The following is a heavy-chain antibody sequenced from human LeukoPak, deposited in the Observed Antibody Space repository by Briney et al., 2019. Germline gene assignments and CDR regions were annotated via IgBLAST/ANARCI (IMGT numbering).Heavy chain of an antibody. D-gene: IGHD5-12*01. J-gene: IGHJ4*02. Sequence: GGSLRLSCAASGFTFTSYWMSWVRQAPGKGREWLDNIKQDGSEEYYVDSVKGRFTISRDNAKNLVYLQMNSLRAEDTAVYFCTRDSPPRFSGYDWVYWGQGTLVTVSS. CDR2: IKQDGSEE. V-gene: IGHV3-7*01. CDR3: TRDSPPRFSGYDWVY. CDR1: GFTFTSYW.